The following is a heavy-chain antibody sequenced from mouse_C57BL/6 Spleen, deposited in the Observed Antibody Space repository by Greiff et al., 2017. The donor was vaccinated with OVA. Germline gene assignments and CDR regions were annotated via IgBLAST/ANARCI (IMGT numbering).Heavy chain of an antibody. CDR2: INPSTGGT. CDR1: GYSFTGYY. CDR3: ARSDGYDGAWFAY. Sequence: VQLQQSGPELVKPGASVKISCKASGYSFTGYYMNWVKQSPEKSLEWIGEINPSTGGTTYNQKFKAKATLTVDKSSSTAYMQLKSLTSEDSAVYYGARSDGYDGAWFAYWGQGTLVTVSA. D-gene: IGHD2-2*01. J-gene: IGHJ3*01. V-gene: IGHV1-42*01.